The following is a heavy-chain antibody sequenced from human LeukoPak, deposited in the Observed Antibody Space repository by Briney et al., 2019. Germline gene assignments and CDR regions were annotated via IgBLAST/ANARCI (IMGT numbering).Heavy chain of an antibody. CDR1: GGTFSSYA. J-gene: IGHJ6*02. CDR3: ARVNTMVRGGIYYYYGMDV. Sequence: SVKVSCKASGGTFSSYAISWVRQAPGQGLEWMGGIIPIFGTANYAQKFQGRVTITADESTSTAYMGLSSLRSEDTAVYYCARVNTMVRGGIYYYYGMDVWGQGTTVTVSS. V-gene: IGHV1-69*13. CDR2: IIPIFGTA. D-gene: IGHD3-10*01.